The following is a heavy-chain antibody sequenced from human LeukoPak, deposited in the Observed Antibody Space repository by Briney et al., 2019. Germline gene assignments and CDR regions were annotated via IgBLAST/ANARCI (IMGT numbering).Heavy chain of an antibody. CDR3: AREDLRFLEWSLTRGAFDI. CDR1: GGSISSSSYY. D-gene: IGHD3-3*01. Sequence: PSESLSLTCTVSGGSISSSSYYWGWIRQPPGKGLEWIISVCYRRRTYYNPSLKSRVTISVDTSKNQFSLKLSTVTAADTAVHYCAREDLRFLEWSLTRGAFDIWGQGTMVTVSS. V-gene: IGHV4-39*07. CDR2: VCYRRRT. J-gene: IGHJ3*02.